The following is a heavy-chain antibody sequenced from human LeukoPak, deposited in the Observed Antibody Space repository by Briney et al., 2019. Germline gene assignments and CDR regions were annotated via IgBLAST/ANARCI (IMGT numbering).Heavy chain of an antibody. V-gene: IGHV3-64D*06. J-gene: IGHJ4*02. CDR1: GFTFSNYA. Sequence: GGSLRLSCSASGFTFSNYAMHWVRQAPGKGLEYVSSITPNGGTTHYADSVKGRFTISRDNSKNTLYLQMSSLRPEDTAVYLCVPLGRTLDYWGQGTLVTVSS. CDR2: ITPNGGTT. CDR3: VPLGRTLDY.